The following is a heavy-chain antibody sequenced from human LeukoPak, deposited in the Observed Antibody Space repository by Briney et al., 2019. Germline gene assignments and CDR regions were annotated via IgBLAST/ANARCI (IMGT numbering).Heavy chain of an antibody. D-gene: IGHD5-18*01. CDR1: GFTFSSYW. J-gene: IGHJ6*03. Sequence: GGSLRLSCAASGFTFSSYWMHWVRQAPGKGLVWVSRINSDGSSTSYPDSVKGRFTISRDNAKNTLYLQMNSLRAEDTAVYYCARVRGYSYYGGYYYYMDVWGKGTTVTVSS. V-gene: IGHV3-74*01. CDR3: ARVRGYSYYGGYYYYMDV. CDR2: INSDGSST.